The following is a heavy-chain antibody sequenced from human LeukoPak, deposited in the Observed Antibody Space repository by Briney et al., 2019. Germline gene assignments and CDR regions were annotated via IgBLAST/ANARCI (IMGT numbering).Heavy chain of an antibody. D-gene: IGHD4-11*01. CDR3: ARESDSNYGGGEPGLPDY. Sequence: GGSLRLSCAASGFTFSSYGMHWVRQAPGKGLEWVAVISYDGSNKHYADSVKGRFTISRDNSKNTLCLQMNSLRAGDTAVYYCARESDSNYGGGEPGLPDYWGQGTLVTVSS. CDR1: GFTFSSYG. J-gene: IGHJ4*02. V-gene: IGHV3-30*03. CDR2: ISYDGSNK.